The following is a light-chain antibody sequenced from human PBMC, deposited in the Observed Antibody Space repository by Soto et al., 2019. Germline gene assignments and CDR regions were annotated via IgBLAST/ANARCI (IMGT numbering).Light chain of an antibody. CDR1: STDVGGYKY. Sequence: QSVLTQPASVSGSPGQSITIPCTGTSTDVGGYKYVAWYQQHPGKVPKLMIYDVSNRASGVSNRFSGSKSGNTASLTISGLQAEDEADYYCSSYTSSGTFVFGTGTKLTVL. CDR3: SSYTSSGTFV. J-gene: IGLJ1*01. V-gene: IGLV2-14*01. CDR2: DVS.